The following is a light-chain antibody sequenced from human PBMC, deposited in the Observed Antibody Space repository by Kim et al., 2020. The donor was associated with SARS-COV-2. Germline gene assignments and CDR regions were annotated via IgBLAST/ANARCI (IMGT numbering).Light chain of an antibody. J-gene: IGKJ5*01. Sequence: ASVGDRVTITCRASQGISNKLAWYRQKPGKPPKVLIYDASNLESGVPSRFSGSGSGTYFTLTISSLQPEDFASYFCQQCYTYPITFGQGTRLEIK. CDR2: DAS. V-gene: IGKV1-13*02. CDR1: QGISNK. CDR3: QQCYTYPIT.